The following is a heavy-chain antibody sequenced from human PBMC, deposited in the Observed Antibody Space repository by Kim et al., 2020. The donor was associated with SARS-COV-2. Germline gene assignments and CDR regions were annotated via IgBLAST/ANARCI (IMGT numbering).Heavy chain of an antibody. D-gene: IGHD2-15*01. V-gene: IGHV3-30*07. Sequence: SVKGRFTISRDNSKNTLYLQRNSLRAEDTAVYYCARDGPYCSGGSCNTDYWGQGTLVTVSS. CDR3: ARDGPYCSGGSCNTDY. J-gene: IGHJ4*02.